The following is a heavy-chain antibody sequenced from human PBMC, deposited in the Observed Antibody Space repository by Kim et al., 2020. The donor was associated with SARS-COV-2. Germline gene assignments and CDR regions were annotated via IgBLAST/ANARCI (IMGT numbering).Heavy chain of an antibody. CDR1: EFIFSSYA. V-gene: IGHV3-33*01. Sequence: GGSLRLSCAASEFIFSSYAMHWVRQAPGKGLEWVAVIWYDGSNKYYADSVKGRFTISRDNSKNTLYLQMNSLRAEDTAFYYCVREMGWELDPTGLDVWGQGTTVTVSS. CDR2: IWYDGSNK. J-gene: IGHJ6*02. CDR3: VREMGWELDPTGLDV. D-gene: IGHD1-26*01.